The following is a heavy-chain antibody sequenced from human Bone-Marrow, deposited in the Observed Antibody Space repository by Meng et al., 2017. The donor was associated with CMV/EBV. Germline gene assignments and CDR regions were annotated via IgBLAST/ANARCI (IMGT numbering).Heavy chain of an antibody. V-gene: IGHV4-59*05. CDR2: IYYSGST. D-gene: IGHD3-3*01. CDR3: ARIYLDYDFWSGYENYYGMDV. CDR1: GFTVSSNY. J-gene: IGHJ6*02. Sequence: ESLKISCAASGFTVSSNYMSWVRQAPGKGLEWIGSIYYSGSTYYNPSLKSRVTISVDTSKNQFSLKLSSVTAADTAVYYCARIYLDYDFWSGYENYYGMDVWGQGTTVTVSS.